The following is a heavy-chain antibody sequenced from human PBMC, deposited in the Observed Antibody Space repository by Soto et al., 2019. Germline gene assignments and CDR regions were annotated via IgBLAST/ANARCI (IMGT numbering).Heavy chain of an antibody. D-gene: IGHD4-17*01. CDR1: GFTFSDYY. CDR2: ISSSGSTI. Sequence: GGSLRLSCAASGFTFSDYYMSWIRQAPGKGLEWVSYISSSGSTIYYADSVKGRFTISRDNAKNSLYLQMNSLRAEDTAVYYCARVFGDYGDYDYYYYYMDVWGKGTTVTVSS. V-gene: IGHV3-11*01. J-gene: IGHJ6*03. CDR3: ARVFGDYGDYDYYYYYMDV.